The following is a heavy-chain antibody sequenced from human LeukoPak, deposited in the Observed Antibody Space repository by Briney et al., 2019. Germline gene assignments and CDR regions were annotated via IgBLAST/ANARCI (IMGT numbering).Heavy chain of an antibody. CDR1: GYSFTSYA. V-gene: IGHV1-3*01. CDR3: AREELLGAFDI. Sequence: ASVKVSCKASGYSFTSYAMDWVRQAPGQRLEWMGWINAGNGNTKYSQKFQGRVTITRDTSASTAYMELSSLRSEDTAVYYCAREELLGAFDIWGQGTMVTVSS. CDR2: INAGNGNT. D-gene: IGHD1-26*01. J-gene: IGHJ3*02.